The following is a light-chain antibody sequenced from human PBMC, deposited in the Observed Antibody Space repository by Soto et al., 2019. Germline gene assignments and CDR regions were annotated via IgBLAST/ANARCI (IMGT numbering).Light chain of an antibody. CDR1: QSLVHSAGNTY. J-gene: IGKJ2*01. CDR3: MQATQAYT. V-gene: IGKV2-24*01. CDR2: MIS. Sequence: IVLTQTPLSSPVTLGQPASISCRSSQSLVHSAGNTYLTLLQQRPGQHPRLLIYMISNRFSGVPDRFSGSGAGTDFTLKSSRVEAEDVGVYYCMQATQAYTFGQGTKLEIK.